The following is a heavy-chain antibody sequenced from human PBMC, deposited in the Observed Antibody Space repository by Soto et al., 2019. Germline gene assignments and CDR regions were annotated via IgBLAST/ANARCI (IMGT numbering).Heavy chain of an antibody. J-gene: IGHJ4*02. V-gene: IGHV4-61*01. CDR2: IYYSGST. CDR1: GFSVSSGSYY. CDR3: ARGGLWSRRYFDY. Sequence: PWDTLSRTCPVSGFSVSSGSYYWRWLRQPPGKGLEWIGYIYYSGSTNYNPSLKSRVTISVDTSKNQFSLKLSSVTAADTAVYYCARGGLWSRRYFDYWGQGTLVTVSS. D-gene: IGHD2-21*01.